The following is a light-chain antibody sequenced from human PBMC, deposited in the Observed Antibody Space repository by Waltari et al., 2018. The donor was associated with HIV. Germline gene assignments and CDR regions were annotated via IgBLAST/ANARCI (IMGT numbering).Light chain of an antibody. CDR3: QVWDSSSDHWV. J-gene: IGLJ3*02. CDR1: NLEIKS. CDR2: EDS. V-gene: IGLV3-21*04. Sequence: SYVLTQPPSVSVAPGKTAKLACEGDNLEIKSVHWYQQRPGQAPIQVIDEDSDRASGMPKRFSGSKSGNTATLSITGGQVGDEADYYCQVWDSSSDHWVFGGGTKLTVL.